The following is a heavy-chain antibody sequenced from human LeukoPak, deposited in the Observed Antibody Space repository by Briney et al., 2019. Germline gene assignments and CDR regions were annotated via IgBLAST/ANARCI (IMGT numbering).Heavy chain of an antibody. CDR2: INHSGST. CDR1: GGSFSGYY. Sequence: MSSETLSLTCAVYGGSFSGYYWGWIRQPPGKGLEWIGEINHSGSTNYNPSLKSRVTISVDTSKNQFSLKLSSVTAADTAVYYCARGLSRGHSSGWYGGSSGMDVWGKGTTVTVSS. CDR3: ARGLSRGHSSGWYGGSSGMDV. V-gene: IGHV4-34*01. J-gene: IGHJ6*04. D-gene: IGHD6-19*01.